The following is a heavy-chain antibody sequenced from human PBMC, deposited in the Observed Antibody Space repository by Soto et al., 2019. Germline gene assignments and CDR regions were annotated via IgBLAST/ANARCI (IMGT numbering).Heavy chain of an antibody. CDR2: IWYDGSNK. Sequence: QVQVVESGGGVVQPGRSLRLSCTTPGFTLSSYVMHWVRQAPGKGLEWVAVIWYDGSNKYYADSVKGRFIISKDNSQNTLYLQMNSLRAEDTAVYYCAREAYLGDSSSSAFAIWGQGTMVTVSS. V-gene: IGHV3-33*01. CDR1: GFTLSSYV. CDR3: AREAYLGDSSSSAFAI. J-gene: IGHJ3*02. D-gene: IGHD3-16*01.